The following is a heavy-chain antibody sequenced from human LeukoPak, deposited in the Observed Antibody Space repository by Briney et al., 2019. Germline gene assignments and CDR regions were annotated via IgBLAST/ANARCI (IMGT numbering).Heavy chain of an antibody. Sequence: GGSLRLSCAASGFTFSSYGMHWVRQAPGKGLEWVAVIWYDGSNKYYADSVKGRFTISRDNSKDTLYLQMNSLRAEDTAVYYCARDGAPSWGGSGWTGFDYWGQGTLVTVSS. D-gene: IGHD6-19*01. CDR1: GFTFSSYG. CDR3: ARDGAPSWGGSGWTGFDY. V-gene: IGHV3-33*01. CDR2: IWYDGSNK. J-gene: IGHJ4*02.